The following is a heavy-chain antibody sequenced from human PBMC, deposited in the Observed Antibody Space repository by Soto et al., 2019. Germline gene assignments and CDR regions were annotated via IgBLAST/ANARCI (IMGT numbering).Heavy chain of an antibody. Sequence: QVQLQESGPGLVKPSETLSLTCSVSGGSVTISSYSWGWIRQPPGKGLEWSGSINYSGTTSYNPSLKSRLTLSVDTSKDQFSLKLSSVAAADTAVYYCARRAGNYGRFDHWGQGTQVIVSS. CDR3: ARRAGNYGRFDH. CDR2: INYSGTT. CDR1: GGSVTISSYS. D-gene: IGHD4-17*01. V-gene: IGHV4-39*01. J-gene: IGHJ4*02.